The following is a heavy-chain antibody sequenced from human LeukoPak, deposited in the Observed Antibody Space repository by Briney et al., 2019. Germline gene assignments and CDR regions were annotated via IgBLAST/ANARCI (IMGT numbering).Heavy chain of an antibody. D-gene: IGHD3-10*01. CDR2: IYHSGST. J-gene: IGHJ3*02. CDR1: GGSISSGGYY. CDR3: ARGWFGESADAFDI. V-gene: IGHV4-30-2*05. Sequence: PSQTLSLTCTVSGGSISSGGYYWSWIRQPPGKGLEWIGYIYHSGSTYYNPSLKSRVTISVDTSKNQFSLKLSSVTAADTAVYYCARGWFGESADAFDIWGQGTMVTVSS.